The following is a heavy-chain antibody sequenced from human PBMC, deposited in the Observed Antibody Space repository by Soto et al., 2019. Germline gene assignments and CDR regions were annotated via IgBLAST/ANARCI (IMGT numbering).Heavy chain of an antibody. CDR2: IIPILGIA. CDR3: ARGGDGGNSGLSFDY. D-gene: IGHD2-21*02. Sequence: QVQLVQSGAEVKKPGSSVKVSCKASGGTFSSYTISWVRQAPGQGLEWMGRIIPILGIANYAQKFQGRVTITADKSXXTAYMELSSLRAEDTAVYYCARGGDGGNSGLSFDYWGQGTLVTVSS. V-gene: IGHV1-69*02. J-gene: IGHJ4*02. CDR1: GGTFSSYT.